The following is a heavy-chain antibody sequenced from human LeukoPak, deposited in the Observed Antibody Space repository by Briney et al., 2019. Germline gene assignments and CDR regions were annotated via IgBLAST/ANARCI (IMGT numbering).Heavy chain of an antibody. CDR1: GFTFSNYN. Sequence: PGGSLRLSCAASGFTFSNYNMNWVRQAPGKGLEWGSSISSSSSYIYYADSVKGRFTISRDNAKNSLYLQMNSLRAEDTAVYYCARESAEGHSFGYIGYFWGQGTLVTVS. V-gene: IGHV3-21*01. CDR3: ARESAEGHSFGYIGYF. CDR2: ISSSSSYI. J-gene: IGHJ4*02. D-gene: IGHD5-18*01.